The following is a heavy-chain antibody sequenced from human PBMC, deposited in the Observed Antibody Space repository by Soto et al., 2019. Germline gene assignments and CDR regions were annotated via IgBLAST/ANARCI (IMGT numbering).Heavy chain of an antibody. D-gene: IGHD6-19*01. Sequence: PSETLPLTCSVSGDSISSYYWSWIRQPAGKGLEWIGRIYTSEDTNYNPSLKSRVTMSVDTSKNQFSLKLSSVTAADTAVYYCSREYTKTVDGPTPYYFDYWGQGTLVTVSS. CDR2: IYTSEDT. CDR3: SREYTKTVDGPTPYYFDY. CDR1: GDSISSYY. J-gene: IGHJ4*02. V-gene: IGHV4-4*07.